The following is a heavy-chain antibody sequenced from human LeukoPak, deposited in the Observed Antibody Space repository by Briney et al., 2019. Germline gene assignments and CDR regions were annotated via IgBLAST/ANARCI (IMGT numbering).Heavy chain of an antibody. V-gene: IGHV3-9*01. D-gene: IGHD1-1*01. Sequence: GRSLRLSCAASGFTFDDYAMHWVRQAPGKGLEWVSGISWNSGSIGYADSVKGRFTISRDNAKNSLYLQMNSLRAEDTAVYYCARELLEGFDYWGQGTLVTVSS. CDR2: ISWNSGSI. J-gene: IGHJ4*02. CDR3: ARELLEGFDY. CDR1: GFTFDDYA.